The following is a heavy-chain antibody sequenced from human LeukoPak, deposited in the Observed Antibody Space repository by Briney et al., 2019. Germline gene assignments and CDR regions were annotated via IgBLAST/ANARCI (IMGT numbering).Heavy chain of an antibody. CDR2: IRYDGTTK. V-gene: IGHV3-30*02. CDR3: AKTGSSGLYVED. J-gene: IGHJ4*02. Sequence: PGGSLRLFGAASGFTFSSYGMHWVRQAPGKGLDWVAFIRYDGTTKYYADSVKGRFTISRDNSKNTLYLQMNSLRAEDTAVYYCAKTGSSGLYVEDWGEGTLVTVSS. CDR1: GFTFSSYG. D-gene: IGHD6-19*01.